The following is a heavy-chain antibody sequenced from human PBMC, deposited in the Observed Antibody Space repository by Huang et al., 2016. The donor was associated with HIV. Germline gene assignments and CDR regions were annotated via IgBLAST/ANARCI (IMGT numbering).Heavy chain of an antibody. CDR2: ILPILGKP. CDR3: AKWGGLSDYDFRRAHAFDI. Sequence: QVQLVQSGAEVRKPGSSVKVSCKASGGNFHSYTITWLRQAPGQGPEWMGWILPILGKPNYAPKFQARLTITADGSTSTAYMVLSSLRPEDTAIYYCAKWGGLSDYDFRRAHAFDIWGQGTVVTVSS. CDR1: GGNFHSYT. V-gene: IGHV1-69*01. D-gene: IGHD5-12*01. J-gene: IGHJ3*02.